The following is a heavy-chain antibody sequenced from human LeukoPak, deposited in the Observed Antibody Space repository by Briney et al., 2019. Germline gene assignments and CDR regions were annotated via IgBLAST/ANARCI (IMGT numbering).Heavy chain of an antibody. Sequence: ASVKVSCKASGYTFTGYYMHWVRQAPGQGLEWMGWINPNSGGTNYAQKFQGRVTMTRDTSISTAYMELSRLRSDDTAVYYCARLDYGDYGGGDYWGQGTLVTVPS. J-gene: IGHJ4*02. CDR1: GYTFTGYY. CDR3: ARLDYGDYGGGDY. D-gene: IGHD4-17*01. CDR2: INPNSGGT. V-gene: IGHV1-2*02.